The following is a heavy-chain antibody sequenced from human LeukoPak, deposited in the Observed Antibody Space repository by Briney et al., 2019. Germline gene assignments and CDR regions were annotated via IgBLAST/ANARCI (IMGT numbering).Heavy chain of an antibody. CDR2: IRSKANSYAT. CDR1: GFTFSGSA. D-gene: IGHD3-10*01. CDR3: TSRPLLSYYGSGRTRSDY. V-gene: IGHV3-73*01. J-gene: IGHJ4*02. Sequence: GGSLRLSCAASGFTFSGSAMHWVRQASGKGLEWVGRIRSKANSYATAYAASVKGRFTISRDDSKNTTYLQMNSLKTEDTAVYYCTSRPLLSYYGSGRTRSDYWGQGTLVTVSS.